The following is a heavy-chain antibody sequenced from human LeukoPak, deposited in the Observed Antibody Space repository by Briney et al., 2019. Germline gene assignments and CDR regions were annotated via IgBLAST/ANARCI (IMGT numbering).Heavy chain of an antibody. CDR2: IYHDGRI. V-gene: IGHV4-4*02. D-gene: IGHD1-20*01. Sequence: SGGSLRLSCEASGLTFNKYWMTWVRQAPGKGLEWIGSIYHDGRIDYNPSPKSRVTISRDTSNDQFSLKLSSVTAADTAMYYCARDTSPGITGTYWGQGTLVTVSS. CDR1: GLTFNKYW. J-gene: IGHJ4*02. CDR3: ARDTSPGITGTY.